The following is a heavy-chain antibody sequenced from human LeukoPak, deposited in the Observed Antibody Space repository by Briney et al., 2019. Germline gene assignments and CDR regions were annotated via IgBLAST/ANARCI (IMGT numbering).Heavy chain of an antibody. D-gene: IGHD3-10*01. J-gene: IGHJ4*02. CDR2: ISSSSSTI. CDR3: AREYGSGSYYY. CDR1: GFTFSSYS. Sequence: PGGSLRLSCAASGFTFSSYSMNWVRQAPGKGLEWVSYISSSSSTIYYADSVKGRFTISRDNAKNSLYLQMNSLRAEDTAVYYCAREYGSGSYYYWGQGTLVTVSS. V-gene: IGHV3-48*01.